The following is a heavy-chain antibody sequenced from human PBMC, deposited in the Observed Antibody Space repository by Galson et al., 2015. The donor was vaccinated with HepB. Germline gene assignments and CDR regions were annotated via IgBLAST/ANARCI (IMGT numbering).Heavy chain of an antibody. J-gene: IGHJ4*02. V-gene: IGHV1-24*01. D-gene: IGHD6-13*01. CDR3: ATGTIAAAGSLTSFDY. Sequence: SVKVSCKVSGYTLTELSMHWVRQAPGKGLEWMGGFDPEDGVTIYAQKFQGRVTMTEDTSTDTVYMELSSLRSEDTAVYYCATGTIAAAGSLTSFDYWGQGTLVTVSS. CDR2: FDPEDGVT. CDR1: GYTLTELS.